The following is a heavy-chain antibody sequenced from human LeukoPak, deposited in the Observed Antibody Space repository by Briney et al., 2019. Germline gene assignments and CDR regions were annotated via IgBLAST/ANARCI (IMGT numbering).Heavy chain of an antibody. CDR3: ARLEDAFDI. Sequence: KPGESLKISCKGSGXRFTSYWIGWVRQMPGKGLEWMGIIDPGDSNTRYSPPFQGQVTFSADKSISTAYLRWSSLKASDTAMYYCARLEDAFDIWGQGTMVSVSS. V-gene: IGHV5-51*01. CDR1: GXRFTSYW. CDR2: IDPGDSNT. J-gene: IGHJ3*02.